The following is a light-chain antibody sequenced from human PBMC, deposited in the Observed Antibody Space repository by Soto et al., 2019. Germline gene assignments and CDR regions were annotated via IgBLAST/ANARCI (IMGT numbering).Light chain of an antibody. CDR2: GAS. Sequence: EIVLTQSPGTLSLSPGERATLSCRASQSITSSYLAWYQLKPGQAPRLLIHGASNRATGIPDRFSGSGSGTEFTLTISRLEPEDFAVFYCQQYGRSPCTFGPGTKVDLK. V-gene: IGKV3-20*01. CDR3: QQYGRSPCT. CDR1: QSITSSY. J-gene: IGKJ3*01.